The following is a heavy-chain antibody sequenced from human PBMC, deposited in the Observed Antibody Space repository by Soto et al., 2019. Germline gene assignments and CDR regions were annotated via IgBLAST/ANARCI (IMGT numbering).Heavy chain of an antibody. CDR3: ASGRITSDYYYGMDV. V-gene: IGHV4-30-2*01. CDR2: IYHSGST. Sequence: SSETLSLTCAVSGGSISSGGYSWSWIRQPPGKGLEWIGYIYHSGSTYYNPSLKSRVTISVDRSKNQFSLKLSSVTAADTAVYYCASGRITSDYYYGMDVWGQGTTVTVSS. CDR1: GGSISSGGYS. D-gene: IGHD1-26*01. J-gene: IGHJ6*02.